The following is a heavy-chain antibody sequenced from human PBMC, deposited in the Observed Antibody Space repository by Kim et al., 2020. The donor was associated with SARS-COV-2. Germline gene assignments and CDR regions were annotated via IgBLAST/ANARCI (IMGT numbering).Heavy chain of an antibody. CDR1: GGTFSSYA. Sequence: SVKVSCKASGGTFSSYAISWVRQAPGQGLEWMGGIIPIFGTANYAQKFQGRVTITADESTSTAYMELSSLRSEDTAVYYCARGWYYGSGFSSYYFDYWGQGTLVTVSS. J-gene: IGHJ4*02. V-gene: IGHV1-69*13. CDR2: IIPIFGTA. CDR3: ARGWYYGSGFSSYYFDY. D-gene: IGHD3-10*01.